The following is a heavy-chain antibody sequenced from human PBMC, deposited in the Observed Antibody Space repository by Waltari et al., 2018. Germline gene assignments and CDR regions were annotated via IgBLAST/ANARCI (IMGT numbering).Heavy chain of an antibody. J-gene: IGHJ4*02. V-gene: IGHV4-34*01. CDR1: GGSFSGYY. Sequence: QVQLQQWGAGLLKPSETLSLTCAVYGGSFSGYYWSWIRQPPGKGLEWIGEINHRGSTNYNPALKSRVTISVDTSKNQFSLKLSSVTAADTAVYYCARGLPHPSSSWYTIWGQGTLVTVSS. CDR2: INHRGST. CDR3: ARGLPHPSSSWYTI. D-gene: IGHD6-13*01.